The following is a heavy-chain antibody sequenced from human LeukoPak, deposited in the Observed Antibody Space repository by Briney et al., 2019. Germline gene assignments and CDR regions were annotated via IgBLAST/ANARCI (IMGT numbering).Heavy chain of an antibody. J-gene: IGHJ4*02. V-gene: IGHV3-74*01. D-gene: IGHD3-3*01. CDR3: AKDAIFGELDY. CDR2: INSDGSST. Sequence: GGSLRLSCAASGFTFSSYWMHWVRQAPGKGLVWVSRINSDGSSTSYADSVKGRFTISRDNSKNTLYLQMNSLRAEDTAVYYCAKDAIFGELDYWGQGTLVTVSS. CDR1: GFTFSSYW.